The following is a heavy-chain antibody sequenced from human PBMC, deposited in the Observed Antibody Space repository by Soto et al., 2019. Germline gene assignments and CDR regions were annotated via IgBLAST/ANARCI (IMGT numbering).Heavy chain of an antibody. V-gene: IGHV4-31*03. CDR3: AREGPELEPGMVYYCYGMDV. J-gene: IGHJ6*02. Sequence: QVQLQESGPGLVKPSQTLSLTCTVSGGSISSGGYYWSWIRQHPGKGLEWIGSIYYSGSTHYNPSLKSRVTISVDTSKNQLSLKLSSVTAADTAVYYCAREGPELEPGMVYYCYGMDVWGQGPTVTVSS. CDR2: IYYSGST. CDR1: GGSISSGGYY. D-gene: IGHD1-1*01.